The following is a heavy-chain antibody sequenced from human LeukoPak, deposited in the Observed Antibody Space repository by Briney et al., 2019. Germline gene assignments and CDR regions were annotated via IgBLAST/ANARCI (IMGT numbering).Heavy chain of an antibody. D-gene: IGHD3-22*01. Sequence: PSETLSLTCTVSGGSISSSSYWWGWIRQPPGKGLEWIANIYYSGSTHYNPSLKSRVTISIEKSKNQFSLKLSFVTAADTAVYYCARNYYESSGYYPWNFDYWGQGTLVTVSS. V-gene: IGHV4-39*01. J-gene: IGHJ4*02. CDR1: GGSISSSSYW. CDR2: IYYSGST. CDR3: ARNYYESSGYYPWNFDY.